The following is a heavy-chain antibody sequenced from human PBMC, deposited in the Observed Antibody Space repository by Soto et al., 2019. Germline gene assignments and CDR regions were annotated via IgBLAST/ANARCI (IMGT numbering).Heavy chain of an antibody. CDR1: GGTFSSYS. CDR3: ARDGGRRSAGIDY. V-gene: IGHV1-69*01. D-gene: IGHD1-26*01. J-gene: IGHJ4*02. Sequence: QVQLVQSGAEVKKPGSSVKVSCKASGGTFSSYSINWVRQAPGQGLEWMGEIIPTFGTANYAQKFQGRVTVTAEEATSTAYMELSSMRSEDTAVYYCARDGGRRSAGIDYWGQGPLVTVSS. CDR2: IIPTFGTA.